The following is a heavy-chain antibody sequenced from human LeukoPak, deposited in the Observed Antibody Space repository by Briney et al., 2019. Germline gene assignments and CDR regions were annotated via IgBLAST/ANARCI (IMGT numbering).Heavy chain of an antibody. V-gene: IGHV3-21*01. CDR1: GFTFSSYS. J-gene: IGHJ4*02. D-gene: IGHD3-9*01. CDR2: ISSSSSSYI. CDR3: ARDGILTGTFDY. Sequence: GGSLRLSCAASGFTFSSYSMNWVRQAPGKGLEWVSSISSSSSSYIYYADSVKGRFTISRDNAKNSLYLQMNSLRAEDTAVYYCARDGILTGTFDYWGQGTLVTVSS.